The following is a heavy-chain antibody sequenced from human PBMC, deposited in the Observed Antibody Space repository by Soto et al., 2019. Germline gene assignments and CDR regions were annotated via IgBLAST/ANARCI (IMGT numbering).Heavy chain of an antibody. CDR3: ARTDTYYYDSSGYYWGWFDP. CDR1: GFTFSSYW. D-gene: IGHD3-22*01. CDR2: IKQDGSEK. Sequence: VQLVESGGGVVQPGRSLRLSCAASGFTFSSYWMSWVRQAPGKGLEWVANIKQDGSEKYYVDSVKGRFTISRDNAKNSLYLQMNSLRAEDTAVYYCARTDTYYYDSSGYYWGWFDPWGQGTLVTVSS. V-gene: IGHV3-7*03. J-gene: IGHJ5*02.